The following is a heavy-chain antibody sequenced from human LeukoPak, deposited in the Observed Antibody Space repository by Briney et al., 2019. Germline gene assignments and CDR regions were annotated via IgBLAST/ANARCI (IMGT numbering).Heavy chain of an antibody. CDR1: GGSISSYY. V-gene: IGHV4-59*01. CDR3: ASSFDGDYFDY. CDR2: IYYSGST. Sequence: SETLSPTCTVSGGSISSYYWSWIRQPPGKGLEWIGYIYYSGSTNYNPSLKSRVTISVDTSKNQFSLKLSSVTAADTAVYYCASSFDGDYFDYWGQGTLVTVSS. J-gene: IGHJ4*02. D-gene: IGHD3-9*01.